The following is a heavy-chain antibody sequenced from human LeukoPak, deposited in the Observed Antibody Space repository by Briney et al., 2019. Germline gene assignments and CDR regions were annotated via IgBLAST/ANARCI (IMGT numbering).Heavy chain of an antibody. Sequence: SETLSLTCTVSGGSITSNDCYWTWVRQPPGKGLEWIGGINYRGTTYYDPSLKGRVTISVDMSNNQFSLNLSSMTAADTAVYYCARLCGITTSSNYFDYWGQGTLITVSS. CDR3: ARLCGITTSSNYFDY. CDR2: INYRGTT. V-gene: IGHV4-39*01. CDR1: GGSITSNDCY. D-gene: IGHD2-2*01. J-gene: IGHJ4*02.